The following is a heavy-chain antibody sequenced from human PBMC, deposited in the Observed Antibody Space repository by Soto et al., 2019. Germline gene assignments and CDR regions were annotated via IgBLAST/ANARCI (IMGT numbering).Heavy chain of an antibody. D-gene: IGHD3-9*01. CDR3: ARESTVSRILRYFDWSKGMDV. V-gene: IGHV1-18*01. J-gene: IGHJ6*02. Sequence: QVQLVQSGAEVKKPGASVKVSCKASGYTFTSYGISWVRQAPGQGLEWMGWISAYNGNTNYAQKLQGRVTMTTDTSTSTAYMELRSLRSDDTAVYYCARESTVSRILRYFDWSKGMDVWGQGTKVTVSS. CDR2: ISAYNGNT. CDR1: GYTFTSYG.